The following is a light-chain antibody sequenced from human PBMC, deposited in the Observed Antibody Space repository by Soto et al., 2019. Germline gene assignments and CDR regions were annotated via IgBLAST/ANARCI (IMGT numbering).Light chain of an antibody. J-gene: IGKJ1*01. CDR3: QQAYNTPRT. Sequence: IQMTQSPSSLSASVGDRVTITCRASQSIMSHLNWYQHKSGKAPKLLIYAASSLHSGVPSRFSGSGSGTDFTLTISSLQAEDFGTYYCQQAYNTPRTFGQGTKVDIK. CDR1: QSIMSH. CDR2: AAS. V-gene: IGKV1-39*01.